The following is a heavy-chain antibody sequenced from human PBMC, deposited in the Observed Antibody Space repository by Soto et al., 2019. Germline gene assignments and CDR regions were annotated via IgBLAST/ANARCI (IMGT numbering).Heavy chain of an antibody. Sequence: SKTLYITCAVYCASLSDNYCNWLRQPPGKGLEWIGEINHSGNTNYNPSLRSRVTISIDTSKNQLSLNLRSVSAADTAVYYCARGSGEGDTWGQGTPVTVS. D-gene: IGHD4-17*01. CDR3: ARGSGEGDT. V-gene: IGHV4-34*01. J-gene: IGHJ5*02. CDR2: INHSGNT. CDR1: CASLSDNY.